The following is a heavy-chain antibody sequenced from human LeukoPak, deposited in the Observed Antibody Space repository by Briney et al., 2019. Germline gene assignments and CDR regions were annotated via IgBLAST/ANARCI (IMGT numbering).Heavy chain of an antibody. V-gene: IGHV4-4*02. Sequence: SGTLSLTCAVSGGSISSSNWWSWVRQPPGKGLEWIGEIYHSGSTNYNPSLKSRATISVDKSKNQFSLKLTSVTAADTAAYYCARQGDSGWYYFDYWGQGTLVTVSS. CDR1: GGSISSSNW. CDR2: IYHSGST. D-gene: IGHD6-19*01. CDR3: ARQGDSGWYYFDY. J-gene: IGHJ4*02.